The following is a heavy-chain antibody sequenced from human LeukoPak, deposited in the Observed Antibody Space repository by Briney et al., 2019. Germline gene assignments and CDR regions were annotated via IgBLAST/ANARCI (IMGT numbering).Heavy chain of an antibody. J-gene: IGHJ4*02. V-gene: IGHV3-30*04. CDR1: GFTFSSYA. CDR2: ISYDGSNK. D-gene: IGHD1-26*01. Sequence: SGRSLRLSCAASGFTFSSYAMHWVRQAPGKGLEWVAVISYDGSNKYYADSVKGRFTISRDNSKNTLYLQMNSLRAEDTAVYYCARDIPNIVGATWVFDYWGQGTLVTVSS. CDR3: ARDIPNIVGATWVFDY.